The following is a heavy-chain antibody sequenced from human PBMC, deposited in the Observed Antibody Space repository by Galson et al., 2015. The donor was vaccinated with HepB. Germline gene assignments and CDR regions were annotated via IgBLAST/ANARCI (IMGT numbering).Heavy chain of an antibody. D-gene: IGHD6-13*01. J-gene: IGHJ6*02. CDR3: ARGGTAAAAYYYYGMDV. CDR1: AFTFRNYG. Sequence: SLRLSCAASAFTFRNYGMHWVRQAPGKGLEWLSGISSTGGITIYADSVKGRFTISRDNSKNTLYLQMSSLRGEDTAVYYCARGGTAAAAYYYYGMDVWGQGTTVTVSS. CDR2: ISSTGGIT. V-gene: IGHV3-23*01.